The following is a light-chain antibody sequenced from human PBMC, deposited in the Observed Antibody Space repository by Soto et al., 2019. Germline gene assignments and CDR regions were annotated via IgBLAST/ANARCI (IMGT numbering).Light chain of an antibody. CDR3: QQYHKWPPLT. CDR1: QSVSTN. CDR2: DAS. V-gene: IGKV3-15*01. J-gene: IGKJ4*01. Sequence: EFVLTQSPGTLSLSPGERATLSCRASQSVSTNLVWYQQKLGQSPRLLIYDASARPTGIPARFGGMGSGTQFTLTITSLQSEDFAVYYCQQYHKWPPLTFGGGTKVDIK.